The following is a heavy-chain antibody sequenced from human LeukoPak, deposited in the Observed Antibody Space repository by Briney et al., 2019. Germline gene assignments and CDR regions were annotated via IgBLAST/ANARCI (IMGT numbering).Heavy chain of an antibody. V-gene: IGHV3-11*04. CDR2: ISSSGSTI. J-gene: IGHJ6*03. CDR1: GFTFSDYY. D-gene: IGHD4-11*01. CDR3: ARVDYSNEGIDYYYYYMDV. Sequence: GGSLRLSCAASGFTFSDYYMSWIRQAPGKGLEWVSYISSSGSTIYYADSVKGRFTISRDNAKNSLYLQMNSLRAEDTAVYYCARVDYSNEGIDYYYYYMDVWGKGTTVTVSS.